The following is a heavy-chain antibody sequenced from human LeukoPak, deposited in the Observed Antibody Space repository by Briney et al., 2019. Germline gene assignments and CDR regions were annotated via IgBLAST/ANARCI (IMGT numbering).Heavy chain of an antibody. D-gene: IGHD2-2*02. CDR2: IYYSGST. Sequence: SETLSLTCSVSGGSVSSGDYYWSWIRQPPGKGLEWIGYIYYSGSTYYNPSLKSRVSISVDTSKNQFSLKLSSVTAADTAVYYCARVPLYCSSTSCYTYYYYGMDVWGQGTTVTVSS. CDR3: ARVPLYCSSTSCYTYYYYGMDV. CDR1: GGSVSSGDYY. J-gene: IGHJ6*02. V-gene: IGHV4-30-4*01.